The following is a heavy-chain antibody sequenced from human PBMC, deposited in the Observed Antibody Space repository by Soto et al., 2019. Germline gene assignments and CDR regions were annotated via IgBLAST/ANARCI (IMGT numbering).Heavy chain of an antibody. CDR3: ARGHITIFGVVINWFDP. D-gene: IGHD3-3*01. Sequence: QVQLQQWGAGLLKPSETLSLTCAVYGGSFSGYYWSWIRQPPGKGLEWIGEINHSGSTNYNPSLKSRVTISVATSKNRFSLKLSSVPAADTAVYYWARGHITIFGVVINWFDPWGQGTLVTVSS. CDR1: GGSFSGYY. V-gene: IGHV4-34*01. CDR2: INHSGST. J-gene: IGHJ5*02.